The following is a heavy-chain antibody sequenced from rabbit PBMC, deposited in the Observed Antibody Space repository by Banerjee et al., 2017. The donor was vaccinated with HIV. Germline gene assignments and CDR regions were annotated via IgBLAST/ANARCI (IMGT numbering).Heavy chain of an antibody. CDR1: GFSFSSGYD. D-gene: IGHD1-1*01. Sequence: QEQLVESGGGLVQPGGSLKLSCKASGFSFSSGYDMCWVRQAPGKGLEWIACINVITGKAVYASWAKGRFTFSKTSSTTVTLQMTSLTAADTATYFCARDLPGVIGWNFGWWGPGTLVTVS. J-gene: IGHJ4*01. V-gene: IGHV1S45*01. CDR3: ARDLPGVIGWNFGW. CDR2: INVITGKA.